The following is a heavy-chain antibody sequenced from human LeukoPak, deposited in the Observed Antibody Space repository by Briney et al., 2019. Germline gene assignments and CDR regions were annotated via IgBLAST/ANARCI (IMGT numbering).Heavy chain of an antibody. V-gene: IGHV3-48*01. CDR1: GFIFSEYS. CDR3: ARDLWGGTARYTVGDS. D-gene: IGHD2-15*01. J-gene: IGHJ4*02. CDR2: ISTGSTSI. Sequence: GSLRLSCVASGFIFSEYSMNWVRQAPGKGLEWLSYISTGSTSIYYADSVKGRFTISRDNGKKSLYLQMNSLRAEDTAVYYCARDLWGGTARYTVGDSWGQGTLVTVSS.